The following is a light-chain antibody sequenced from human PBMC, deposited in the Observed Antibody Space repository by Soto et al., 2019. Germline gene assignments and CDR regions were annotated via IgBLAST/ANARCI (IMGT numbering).Light chain of an antibody. CDR1: SSSFGSKT. J-gene: IGLJ2*01. CDR3: AAWDVGLEGPI. CDR2: KDN. Sequence: QSVLTQSPSASGTPGQRVTISCSGSSSSFGSKTVNWYQQLPGTAPKVLMYKDNRRPSGVPDRFSGSKSGTSASLAISGLQSEDEATYYCAAWDVGLEGPIFGGGTKVTVL. V-gene: IGLV1-44*01.